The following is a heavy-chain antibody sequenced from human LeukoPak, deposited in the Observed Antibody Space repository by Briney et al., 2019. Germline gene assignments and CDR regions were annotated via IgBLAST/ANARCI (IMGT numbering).Heavy chain of an antibody. CDR3: ARDYGSGSYSVFDY. J-gene: IGHJ4*02. D-gene: IGHD3-10*01. Sequence: GGSLRLSCAASGFTFSSYAMHWVRQAPGKGLEWVAVISYDGSNKYYADSVKGRFTISRDNSKNTLYLQMNSLRAEDTAVYYCARDYGSGSYSVFDYWGQGTLVTVSS. CDR1: GFTFSSYA. V-gene: IGHV3-30-3*01. CDR2: ISYDGSNK.